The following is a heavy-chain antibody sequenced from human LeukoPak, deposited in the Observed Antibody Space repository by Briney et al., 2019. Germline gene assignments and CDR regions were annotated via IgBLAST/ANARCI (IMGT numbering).Heavy chain of an antibody. CDR3: ASRKLGNDY. Sequence: SETLSLTCTISGGSVSDYYWSWIRQSPGKGLEWIGYIYHTGSTRYSPSLKSRVTISADTSQNQFSLKLSSVTAADTAVYYCASRKLGNDYWGQGTLVTVSS. D-gene: IGHD7-27*01. J-gene: IGHJ4*02. CDR1: GGSVSDYY. CDR2: IYHTGST. V-gene: IGHV4-59*02.